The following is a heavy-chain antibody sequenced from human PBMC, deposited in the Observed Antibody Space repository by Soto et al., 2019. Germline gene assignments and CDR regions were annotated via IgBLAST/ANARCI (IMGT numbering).Heavy chain of an antibody. CDR2: FDPEDCET. D-gene: IGHD3-3*01. J-gene: IGHJ5*02. CDR1: GYTLTEFS. V-gene: IGHV1-24*01. Sequence: QVQLVQSGAEVKKPGASVKVSCKVSGYTLTEFSMHWVRQATGKGLEWKGGFDPEDCETIYAQKFKGRVTMTEDTSTDTAYMELSSLRSEDTAVYYCATDRCVWSGYYSARDPWGQGTLVTVSS. CDR3: ATDRCVWSGYYSARDP.